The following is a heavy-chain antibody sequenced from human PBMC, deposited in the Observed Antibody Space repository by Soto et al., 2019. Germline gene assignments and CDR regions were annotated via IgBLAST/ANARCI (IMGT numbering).Heavy chain of an antibody. D-gene: IGHD3-10*01. CDR2: IGVYNDKT. V-gene: IGHV1-18*01. CDR1: GYTFTSYG. J-gene: IGHJ6*02. Sequence: ASVKVSCKASGYTFTSYGISWVRQAPGQGLEWMGWIGVYNDKTNYSQKFQGRVTITTEESTSTAYMELSSLRSEDTAVYYCARDDKVRGVNYYYGMDVWGQGTTVTVSS. CDR3: ARDDKVRGVNYYYGMDV.